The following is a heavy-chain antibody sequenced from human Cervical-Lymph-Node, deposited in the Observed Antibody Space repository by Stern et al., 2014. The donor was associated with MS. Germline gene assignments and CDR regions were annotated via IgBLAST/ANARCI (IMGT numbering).Heavy chain of an antibody. J-gene: IGHJ5*02. CDR2: IDWDNTE. V-gene: IGHV2-70*04. CDR1: GFSLSTSGMR. Sequence: QVTLRESGPAMVKPTQTLTLTCTFSGFSLSTSGMRVSWIRQPPGKALEWLARIDWDNTEFYSPSLKTRLTISKDTSRNQVVLVMTNMDPTDTATYFCARSYNWSPFDPWGQGTLVTVSS. D-gene: IGHD1-1*01. CDR3: ARSYNWSPFDP.